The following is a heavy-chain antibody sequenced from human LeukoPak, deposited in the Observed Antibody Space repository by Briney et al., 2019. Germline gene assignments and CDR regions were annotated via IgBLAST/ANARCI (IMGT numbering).Heavy chain of an antibody. CDR3: ASGSGSYRTPYYYMDV. J-gene: IGHJ6*03. CDR2: IYSGGST. V-gene: IGHV3-53*01. CDR1: GFTVSSNY. D-gene: IGHD3-10*01. Sequence: QSGGSLRLSCVASGFTVSSNYMSWVRQAPGKGLKWVSVIYSGGSTYYADSVKGGFTISRDNSKNTLYLQMNSLRAEDTAVYYCASGSGSYRTPYYYMDVWGTGTTVTVSS.